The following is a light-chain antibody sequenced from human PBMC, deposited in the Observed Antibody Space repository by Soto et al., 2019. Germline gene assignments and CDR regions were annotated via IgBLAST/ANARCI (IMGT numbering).Light chain of an antibody. Sequence: QSVLTQPRSVSGSPGQSVTISCTGTSSDVGGYNHVSWYQQRPGKAPKFMIYDVSKRPSGVPDRFSGSKSGNTASLTISGLQAEDEGDYYCCSFAGSYTSWVFGGGTKVTVL. CDR2: DVS. V-gene: IGLV2-11*01. J-gene: IGLJ3*02. CDR3: CSFAGSYTSWV. CDR1: SSDVGGYNH.